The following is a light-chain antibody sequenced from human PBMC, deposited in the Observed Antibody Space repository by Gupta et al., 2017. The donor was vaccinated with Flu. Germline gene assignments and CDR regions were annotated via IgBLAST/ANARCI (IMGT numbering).Light chain of an antibody. CDR1: PGLAYRSVSTY. CDR3: LQGADWPLA. Sequence: ATLGHPASVSCRSRPGLAYRSVSTYLAWFQQKPGQSPRRLISQVSYRESGIPDRFSGSGSGTDFTLTISRVEAEDVAIYYCLQGADWPLAFGRGTKVEIK. J-gene: IGKJ4*01. CDR2: QVS. V-gene: IGKV2-30*01.